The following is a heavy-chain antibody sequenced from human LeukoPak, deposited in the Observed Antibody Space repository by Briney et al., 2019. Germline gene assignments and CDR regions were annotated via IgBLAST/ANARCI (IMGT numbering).Heavy chain of an antibody. CDR2: IYYSAST. J-gene: IGHJ4*02. CDR3: ARGYPEGWLIGY. CDR1: VGSICGYN. Sequence: KIPESPSLTCRVPVGSICGYNWRWVRQPPGRGVGWIGLIYYSASTNYTPSLTSRVTIPVATSKNQFSLNLSSVTAPDTAVYYCARGYPEGWLIGYWGQGTLVTVSS. V-gene: IGHV4-59*08. D-gene: IGHD6-19*01.